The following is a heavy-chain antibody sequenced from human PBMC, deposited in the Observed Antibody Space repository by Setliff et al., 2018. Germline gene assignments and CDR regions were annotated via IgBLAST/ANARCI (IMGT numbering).Heavy chain of an antibody. CDR2: IIPIFGTA. Sequence: SLKVSCKASGGTFSSYAISWVRQAPGQGLEWMGGIIPIFGTANYAQKFQGRVTITADESTSTAYMELSSLRSEDTAVYYCARTLLRYDAFDIWGQGTMVTVSS. J-gene: IGHJ3*02. CDR1: GGTFSSYA. CDR3: ARTLLRYDAFDI. V-gene: IGHV1-69*13. D-gene: IGHD3-9*01.